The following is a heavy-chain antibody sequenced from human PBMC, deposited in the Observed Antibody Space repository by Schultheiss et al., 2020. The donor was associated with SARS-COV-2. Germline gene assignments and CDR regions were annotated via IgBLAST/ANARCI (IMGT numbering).Heavy chain of an antibody. Sequence: SETLSLTCTVSGGSISSYYWSWIRQPAGKGLEWIGEINHSGSTNYNPSLKSRVTISVDTSKNQFSLKLSSVTAADTAVYYCATTSGGSSSYFDYWGQGTLVTVSS. J-gene: IGHJ4*02. D-gene: IGHD1-26*01. CDR1: GGSISSYY. CDR2: INHSGST. CDR3: ATTSGGSSSYFDY. V-gene: IGHV4-34*01.